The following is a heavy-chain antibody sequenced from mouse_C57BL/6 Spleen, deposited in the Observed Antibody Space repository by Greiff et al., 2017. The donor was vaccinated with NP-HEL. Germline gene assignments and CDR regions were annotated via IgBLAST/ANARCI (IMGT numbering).Heavy chain of an antibody. Sequence: VQLQQSGPELVKPGASVKMSCKASGYTFTDYNMHWVKQSHGKSLEWIGYINPNNGGTSYNQKFKGKATLTVNKSSSTAYMELRSLTSEDSAVYYCVYDYDVGWFAYWGQGTLVTVSA. D-gene: IGHD2-4*01. CDR3: VYDYDVGWFAY. CDR1: GYTFTDYN. V-gene: IGHV1-22*01. J-gene: IGHJ3*01. CDR2: INPNNGGT.